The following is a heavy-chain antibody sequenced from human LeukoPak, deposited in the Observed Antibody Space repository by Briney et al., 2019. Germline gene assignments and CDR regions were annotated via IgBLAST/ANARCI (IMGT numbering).Heavy chain of an antibody. CDR1: GYTFTSYD. Sequence: ASVKVSCKASGYTFTSYDINWVRQATGQGLEWMGWMNPNSGNTGYAQKFQGRVTITADKSTSTAYMELSSLRSEDTAVYYCARQCSGGSCYYYYYYGMDVWGQGTTVTVSS. D-gene: IGHD2-15*01. J-gene: IGHJ6*02. CDR2: MNPNSGNT. V-gene: IGHV1-8*01. CDR3: ARQCSGGSCYYYYYYGMDV.